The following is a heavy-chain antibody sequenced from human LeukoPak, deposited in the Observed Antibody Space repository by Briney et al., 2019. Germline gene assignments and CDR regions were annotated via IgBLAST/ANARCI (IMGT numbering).Heavy chain of an antibody. CDR1: GYGFTNYA. CDR3: ARAFQSLGGLSSPDY. V-gene: IGHV7-4-1*02. CDR2: IHPSTGNP. J-gene: IGHJ4*02. Sequence: ASVKVSCKASGYGFTNYAMNWVRQAPGQGLEWMGWIHPSTGNPTYAQGFTGRFVFSLDTSVSTTYLQISSLKAEDTAVYFCARAFQSLGGLSSPDYWGQGTLVTVSS. D-gene: IGHD3-16*02.